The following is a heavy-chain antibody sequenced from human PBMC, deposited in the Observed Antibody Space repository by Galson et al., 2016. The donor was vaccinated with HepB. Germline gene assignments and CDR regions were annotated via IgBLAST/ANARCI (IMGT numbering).Heavy chain of an antibody. D-gene: IGHD3-3*01. CDR3: ARLNYDFWSGLP. Sequence: SETLSLTCTVSGGSISSSSYYWGWIRQPPGKGLEWIGSIYYSGSTYYNPSLKSRVTISVDTSKNQFSLKLSSVTAADTAVYYCARLNYDFWSGLPWGQGTLVTVSS. V-gene: IGHV4-39*01. J-gene: IGHJ5*02. CDR1: GGSISSSSYY. CDR2: IYYSGST.